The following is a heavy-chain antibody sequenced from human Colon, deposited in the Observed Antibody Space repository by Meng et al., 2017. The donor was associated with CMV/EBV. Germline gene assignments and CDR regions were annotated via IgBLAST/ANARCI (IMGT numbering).Heavy chain of an antibody. D-gene: IGHD3-3*01. CDR1: GFTFSNYA. V-gene: IGHV3-23*03. CDR2: IFSGGSNT. Sequence: GESLKISCAASGFTFSNYAMTWVRQTPGKGLEWVSLIFSGGSNTFYADSVKARFTISRDNSKNTLYLQMNSLRAEDTAVYYCARGRSDYDFWSGLSYGMDVWGQGTTVTVSS. J-gene: IGHJ6*02. CDR3: ARGRSDYDFWSGLSYGMDV.